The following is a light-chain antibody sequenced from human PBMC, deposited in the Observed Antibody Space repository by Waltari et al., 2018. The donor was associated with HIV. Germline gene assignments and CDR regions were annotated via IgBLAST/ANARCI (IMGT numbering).Light chain of an antibody. Sequence: QSALTQPASVSGSPGQSITISCTGTSLDVGGYNYVSWYQQHPRKAPQLMIYAVSKRPSWVSNRFSGSKSGNTASLTISGLQAEDEADYYCCSYAGSSTYVFGTGTKVTVL. J-gene: IGLJ1*01. CDR3: CSYAGSSTYV. V-gene: IGLV2-23*02. CDR1: SLDVGGYNY. CDR2: AVS.